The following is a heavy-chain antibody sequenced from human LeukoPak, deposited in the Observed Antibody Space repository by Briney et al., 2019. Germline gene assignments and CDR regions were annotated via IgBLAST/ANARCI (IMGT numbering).Heavy chain of an antibody. Sequence: PSETLSLTCAVSGGSIGASINSPNWWSWVRQPPGKGLEWIGEIFHSGSTNYNPSLKSRVTMSVDKSKNQFSLNLTSVTAADTAVYYCARHFKTTFRRGTFDVWGHGTMVTVSS. J-gene: IGHJ3*01. CDR3: ARHFKTTFRRGTFDV. V-gene: IGHV4-4*02. CDR2: IFHSGST. CDR1: GGSIGASINSPNW. D-gene: IGHD1-26*01.